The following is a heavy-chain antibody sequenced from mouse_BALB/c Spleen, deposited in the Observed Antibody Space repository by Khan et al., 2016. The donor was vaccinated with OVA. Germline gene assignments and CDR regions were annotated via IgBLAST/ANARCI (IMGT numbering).Heavy chain of an antibody. Sequence: EVMLVESGPGLVKPSQSLSLTCTVTGYSITSGYAWNWIQQFPGNKLEWMGYISYSGSTSYNPSLRSRISITRDTSKNQFFLQLNSVTTEDTATYYCARKNYYGYAMDYWGQGTSVTVFS. CDR2: ISYSGST. V-gene: IGHV3-2*02. D-gene: IGHD1-1*01. CDR1: GYSITSGYA. J-gene: IGHJ4*01. CDR3: ARKNYYGYAMDY.